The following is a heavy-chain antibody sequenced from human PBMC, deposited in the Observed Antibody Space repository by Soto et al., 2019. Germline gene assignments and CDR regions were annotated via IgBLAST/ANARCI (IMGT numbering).Heavy chain of an antibody. CDR2: ISGDGVTT. J-gene: IGHJ4*02. CDR3: AREYYGLLTGYYTDY. CDR1: GFPFSSYW. V-gene: IGHV3-74*01. D-gene: IGHD3-9*01. Sequence: EVQLVESGGDLVQRGGSLRLSCAASGFPFSSYWMHCVRHTPGKGLDWVARISGDGVTTYYADSVTGRVTVSRDNAKNTLSLQISGLRAEDTAVYYCAREYYGLLTGYYTDYWGQGTLVSVSS.